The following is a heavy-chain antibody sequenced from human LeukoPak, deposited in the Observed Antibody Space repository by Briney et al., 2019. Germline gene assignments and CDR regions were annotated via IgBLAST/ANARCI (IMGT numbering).Heavy chain of an antibody. CDR3: ARVKWGCSGGSCYPVYYLDY. CDR2: ISSSSSYI. CDR1: GFSLSSYS. V-gene: IGHV3-21*01. D-gene: IGHD2-15*01. J-gene: IGHJ4*01. Sequence: GGSLRLSCAASGFSLSSYSMNWVRQAPGKGLEWVSSISSSSSYIYYADSVKGRFTISRDNAENSLYLQMNSLRAEDTAVYYCARVKWGCSGGSCYPVYYLDYCGHGTLVTVSS.